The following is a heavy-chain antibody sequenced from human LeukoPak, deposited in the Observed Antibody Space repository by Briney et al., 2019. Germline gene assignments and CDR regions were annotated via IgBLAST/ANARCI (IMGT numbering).Heavy chain of an antibody. CDR1: GGSISSYD. V-gene: IGHV4-59*08. CDR2: IFYNGNT. J-gene: IGHJ4*02. D-gene: IGHD5-12*01. CDR3: ARVSGYDFLFDY. Sequence: SEPLSLTCTVSGGSISSYDWSGIRQPPGKGLEWIGYIFYNGNTNYNPSPKSRVIISVDTSKNQFSLKLSSVTAADTAVYYCARVSGYDFLFDYWGQGTLVTVSS.